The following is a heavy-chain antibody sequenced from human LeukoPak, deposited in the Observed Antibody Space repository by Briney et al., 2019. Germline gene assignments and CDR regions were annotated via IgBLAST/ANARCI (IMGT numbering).Heavy chain of an antibody. CDR1: GFTFSSYA. V-gene: IGHV3-64D*06. Sequence: GGSLRLSCSAAGFTFSSYAMDWVRQAQGKGLEYVSGISSNGGSTYYADSGKGRFTISRDNSKNTLYLHMSSLRAEDTAVYYCVKGYCRSTSFNTCAMDVWGKGTTVTVSS. CDR2: ISSNGGST. D-gene: IGHD2-2*01. J-gene: IGHJ6*03. CDR3: VKGYCRSTSFNTCAMDV.